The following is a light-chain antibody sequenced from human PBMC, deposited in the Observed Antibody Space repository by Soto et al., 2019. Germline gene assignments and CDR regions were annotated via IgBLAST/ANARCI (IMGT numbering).Light chain of an antibody. CDR3: PSYDRTLSGSV. J-gene: IGLJ3*02. CDR2: GNN. CDR1: SSNIGAGYD. V-gene: IGLV1-40*01. Sequence: QPVLTQPPSVSGAPGQRVTISCSGGSSNIGAGYDVHWYQQLPQTAPKLLIYGNNIRPSGVPDRFSGSKSGTSASLAITGVPARDGGEYYCPSYDRTLSGSVFGGGTKLTVL.